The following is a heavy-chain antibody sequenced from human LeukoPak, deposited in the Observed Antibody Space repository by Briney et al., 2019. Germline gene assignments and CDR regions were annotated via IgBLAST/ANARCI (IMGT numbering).Heavy chain of an antibody. CDR3: ARGYGSGSYRLDY. CDR1: GGSISSYY. V-gene: IGHV4-34*01. D-gene: IGHD3-10*01. CDR2: INHSGST. J-gene: IGHJ4*02. Sequence: SETLSLTCIGSGGSISSYYWSWILQPPGNGLEWVGEINHSGSTNYNPSLKSRVTISVDTSKNQFSLKLSSVTAADTAVYYCARGYGSGSYRLDYWGQGTLVTVSS.